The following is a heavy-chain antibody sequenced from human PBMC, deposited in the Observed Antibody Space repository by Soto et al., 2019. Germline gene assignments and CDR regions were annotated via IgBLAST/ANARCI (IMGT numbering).Heavy chain of an antibody. V-gene: IGHV1-69*13. CDR2: IIPIFGTA. CDR1: GGPFSSYA. D-gene: IGHD6-19*01. CDR3: ARSVTLHLRIAVAGTPYYYYGMDG. Sequence: CSVNVSCKASGGPFSSYAISWVRQAPGQGLEWMGGIIPIFGTANYAQKFQGRVTITADESTSTAYMELSSLRSEDTAVYYCARSVTLHLRIAVAGTPYYYYGMDGWGQGTKVTVSS. J-gene: IGHJ6*02.